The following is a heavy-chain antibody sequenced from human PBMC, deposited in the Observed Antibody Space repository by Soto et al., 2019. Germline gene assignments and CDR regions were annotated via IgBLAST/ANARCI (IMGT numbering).Heavy chain of an antibody. CDR1: GFTFSSYG. V-gene: IGHV3-23*01. Sequence: EVQLLGSGGGLVQPGGSLRLTCAASGFTFSSYGISWIRLSPGKGLEWVSVISGGGDTTYYTPSVKGRFTISRDDFRNTLYLQMNSLRTEDTAIYYCAKLRDFVVLPAGILDYWGPGTLVTVSS. D-gene: IGHD2-8*01. CDR3: AKLRDFVVLPAGILDY. CDR2: ISGGGDTT. J-gene: IGHJ4*02.